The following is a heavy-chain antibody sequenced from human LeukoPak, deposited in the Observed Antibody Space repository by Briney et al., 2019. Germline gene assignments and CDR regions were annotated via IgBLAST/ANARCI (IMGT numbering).Heavy chain of an antibody. CDR3: AKGLRSDY. CDR1: GYIFNNYD. V-gene: IGHV1-8*01. J-gene: IGHJ4*02. CDR2: MNPNSGKR. Sequence: ASVKVSCKASGYIFNNYDINRVRQATGQGLEWVGWMNPNSGKRVYAQKFQGRVTMTTNSSINTAYMELTSLTSDDTAVYYCAKGLRSDYWGQGTLVTVSS. D-gene: IGHD3-16*02.